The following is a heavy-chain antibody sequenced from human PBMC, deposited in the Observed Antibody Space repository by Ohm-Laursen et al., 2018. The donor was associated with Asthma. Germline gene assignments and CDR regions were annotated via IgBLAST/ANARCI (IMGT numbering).Heavy chain of an antibody. CDR3: ARGRPYYYDSRGYYSDAFDI. D-gene: IGHD3-22*01. V-gene: IGHV3-30*03. J-gene: IGHJ3*02. CDR1: GFTFSSYG. Sequence: SLRLSCAASGFTFSSYGMHWVRQAPGKGLEWVAVISYDGSNKYYADSVKGRFTISRDNSKNTLYLQMNSLRAEDTAVYYCARGRPYYYDSRGYYSDAFDIWGQGTMVTVSS. CDR2: ISYDGSNK.